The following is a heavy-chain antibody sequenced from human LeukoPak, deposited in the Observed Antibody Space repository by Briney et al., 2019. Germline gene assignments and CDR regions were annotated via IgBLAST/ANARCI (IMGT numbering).Heavy chain of an antibody. CDR2: VSGSGDIT. J-gene: IGHJ4*02. Sequence: GGSLRLSCAASGFTFSNYAMNWVRQAPGKGLEWVSAVSGSGDITYHADSVKGRFTISRDNAKNSLYLQMNSLRAEDTAMYYCARGRYSGTTYYFDYWGQGTLVTVSS. CDR1: GFTFSNYA. CDR3: ARGRYSGTTYYFDY. D-gene: IGHD5-12*01. V-gene: IGHV3-23*01.